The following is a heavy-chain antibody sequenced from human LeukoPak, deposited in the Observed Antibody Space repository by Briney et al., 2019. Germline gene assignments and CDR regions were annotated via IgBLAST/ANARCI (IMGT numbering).Heavy chain of an antibody. Sequence: SETLSLTCTVSGGSISSSSYYWGWIRQPPGKGLEWIGEINHSGSTNYNPSLKSRVTISVDTSKNQFSLKLSSVTAADTAVYYCARERFAQLWYRGYFQHWGQGTLVTVSS. D-gene: IGHD5-18*01. CDR3: ARERFAQLWYRGYFQH. CDR2: INHSGST. J-gene: IGHJ1*01. V-gene: IGHV4-39*07. CDR1: GGSISSSSYY.